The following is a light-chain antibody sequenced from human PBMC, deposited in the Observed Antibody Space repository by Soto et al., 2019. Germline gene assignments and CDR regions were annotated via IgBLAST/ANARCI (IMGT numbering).Light chain of an antibody. Sequence: VLTQSPATLSLSPEDRATLSCRASQSVSTYLAWYQQKPGQAPRLLIYNAYNRATGIPARFSGSGSGTDFTLTISSLEPEDFAVYYCQQCSSWPPLTCGGGTKVDIK. J-gene: IGKJ4*01. CDR3: QQCSSWPPLT. CDR2: NAY. CDR1: QSVSTY. V-gene: IGKV3-11*01.